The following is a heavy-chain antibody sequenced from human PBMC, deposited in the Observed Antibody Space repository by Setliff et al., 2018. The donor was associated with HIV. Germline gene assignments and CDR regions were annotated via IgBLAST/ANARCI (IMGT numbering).Heavy chain of an antibody. V-gene: IGHV3-23*01. CDR2: ITSGGST. J-gene: IGHJ3*02. Sequence: SLRLSCAASGFTFSSYAMSWVRQTPEKGLEWVSIITSGGSTYYADSAKGRFIISRDNSQNTLYLQMNSLRADDTAIYYCARDRGDGYEPDASAFDIWGQGTMVTVSS. CDR3: ARDRGDGYEPDASAFDI. CDR1: GFTFSSYA. D-gene: IGHD5-12*01.